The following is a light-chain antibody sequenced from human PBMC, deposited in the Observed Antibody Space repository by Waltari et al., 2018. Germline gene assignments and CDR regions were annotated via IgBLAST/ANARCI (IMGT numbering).Light chain of an antibody. CDR3: NSRDSSGNPVV. V-gene: IGLV3-19*01. J-gene: IGLJ2*01. CDR2: GKN. CDR1: SLRSYD. Sequence: SSELTQDPAVSVALGQTVRITCQGDSLRSYDASWYQQKPGQAPVLVIYGKNNRPSGIPDLFSGSSAGNTASLTITGAQAEDEADYYCNSRDSSGNPVVFGGGTKLTVL.